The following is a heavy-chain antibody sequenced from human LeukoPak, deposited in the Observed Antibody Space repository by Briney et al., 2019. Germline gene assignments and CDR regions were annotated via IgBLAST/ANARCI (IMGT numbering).Heavy chain of an antibody. D-gene: IGHD4-17*01. Sequence: GGSLRLSCAASGFTFSNYWMTWVRQAPGKGLEWVANIKPDGTEKYYVDSVKGRFTISRDNAKNSLYQQMNSLRAEDTAVYYCARDGYGDSGGFDYWGQGTLVTVSS. J-gene: IGHJ4*02. CDR3: ARDGYGDSGGFDY. V-gene: IGHV3-7*01. CDR1: GFTFSNYW. CDR2: IKPDGTEK.